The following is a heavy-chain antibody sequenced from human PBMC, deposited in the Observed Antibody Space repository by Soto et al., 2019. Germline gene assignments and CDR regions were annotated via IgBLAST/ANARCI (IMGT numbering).Heavy chain of an antibody. J-gene: IGHJ4*02. CDR1: GDSISTFAYY. CDR2: VHSTGSV. V-gene: IGHV4-39*01. D-gene: IGHD1-1*01. CDR3: ASRLNFLDGFFDL. Sequence: QLQLHESGPGLVAPSGTLSLTCSVSGDSISTFAYYWGWIRRPPGKGLELIGDVHSTGSVYSNPSLNIRLTISIGTSQNRFSLRLRYVTASDSAVYYCASRLNFLDGFFDLWGQGALVSVSS.